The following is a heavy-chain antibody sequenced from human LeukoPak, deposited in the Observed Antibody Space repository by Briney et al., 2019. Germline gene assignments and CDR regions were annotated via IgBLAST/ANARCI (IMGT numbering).Heavy chain of an antibody. Sequence: QAGGSLRLSCEASGFTFNTYGMHWVRQAPGKGLEWLAVISYDERNKYHADSVKGRFTISRDNSKNTLYLQMSSLRPEDTAVYYCANGAVYCTSPKYPTGSAPSCFAHWGQGTLITVSS. CDR2: ISYDERNK. CDR1: GFTFNTYG. J-gene: IGHJ4*02. CDR3: ANGAVYCTSPKYPTGSAPSCFAH. D-gene: IGHD2-2*01. V-gene: IGHV3-30*18.